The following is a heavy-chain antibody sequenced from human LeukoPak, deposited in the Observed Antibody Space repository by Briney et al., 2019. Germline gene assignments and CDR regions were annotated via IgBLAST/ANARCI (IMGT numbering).Heavy chain of an antibody. V-gene: IGHV3-30*04. CDR2: ISYDGSNK. Sequence: GGSLRLSCAASGFTFSSYAMHWVRQAPGKGLERVAVISYDGSNKYYADSVKGRFTISRDNSKNTLYLQMNSLRAEDTAVYYCARVCRYYDFFDYWGQGTLVTVSS. CDR3: ARVCRYYDFFDY. CDR1: GFTFSSYA. D-gene: IGHD3-22*01. J-gene: IGHJ4*02.